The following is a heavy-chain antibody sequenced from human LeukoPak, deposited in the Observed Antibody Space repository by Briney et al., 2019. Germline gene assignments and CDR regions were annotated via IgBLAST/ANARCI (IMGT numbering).Heavy chain of an antibody. D-gene: IGHD6-13*01. CDR1: GYTFTIYY. Sequence: ASVTVSFTASGYTFTIYYMHWMRQAPGQGLEWMGIINPSGGSTSYAQKFQGRVTMTRDTSTSTVYMELSSLRSEDTAVYYCARESKQQSDAFDIWGQGTMVTVSS. CDR2: INPSGGST. J-gene: IGHJ3*02. CDR3: ARESKQQSDAFDI. V-gene: IGHV1-46*01.